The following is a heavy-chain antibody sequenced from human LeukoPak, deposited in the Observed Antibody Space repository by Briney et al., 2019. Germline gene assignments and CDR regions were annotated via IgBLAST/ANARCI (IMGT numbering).Heavy chain of an antibody. CDR1: GFTFSSYS. D-gene: IGHD6-19*01. CDR2: ISMSSSYI. CDR3: ARMYSSGWFRIFDY. Sequence: GGSLRLACAASGFTFSSYSMNWVRQPPGRGLEWLSSISMSSSYIYYADSGKGRFTISRDNAKNSLYLQMNSLRAEDTAVYYCARMYSSGWFRIFDYWGQGTLVTVSS. V-gene: IGHV3-21*01. J-gene: IGHJ4*02.